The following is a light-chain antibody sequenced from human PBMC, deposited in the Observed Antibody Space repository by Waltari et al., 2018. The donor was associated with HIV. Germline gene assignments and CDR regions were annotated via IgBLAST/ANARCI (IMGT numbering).Light chain of an antibody. CDR3: QSYDSDLGGSYV. CDR1: SSNIGAGYD. Sequence: QSVLTQPPSVSGAPGQRVTISGPGSSSNIGAGYDVHWYQQLPETAPKLLIYGNNNRPSGVPDRFSASKSDTSASLTITGLQAEHEGDYYCQSYDSDLGGSYVFGTGTKVSVL. J-gene: IGLJ1*01. CDR2: GNN. V-gene: IGLV1-40*01.